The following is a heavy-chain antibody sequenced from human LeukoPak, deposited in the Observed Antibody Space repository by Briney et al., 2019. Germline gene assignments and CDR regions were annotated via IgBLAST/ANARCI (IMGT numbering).Heavy chain of an antibody. CDR3: ARDSDSSGWWRENWFDP. J-gene: IGHJ5*02. D-gene: IGHD6-19*01. V-gene: IGHV7-4-1*02. Sequence: GASVKVSCKASGYTFTSYAMNWVRQAPGQGLEWMGWINTNTGNPTYAQGFTGRFVFSLDTSVSTAYLQISSLKAEDTAVYYCARDSDSSGWWRENWFDPWGQGTLVTVSS. CDR2: INTNTGNP. CDR1: GYTFTSYA.